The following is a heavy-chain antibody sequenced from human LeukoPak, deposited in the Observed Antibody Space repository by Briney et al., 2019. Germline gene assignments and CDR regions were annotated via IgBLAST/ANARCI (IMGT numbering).Heavy chain of an antibody. CDR2: IYYSGST. Sequence: PSETLSLTCTVSGGSISSYYWSWIRQPPGKGLEWIGYIYYSGSTNYNPSLKSRVTISVDTSKNQFSLKLSSVTAADTAVYYCTRHSSGSSGYLPGPFDYWGQGTLVTVSS. J-gene: IGHJ4*02. D-gene: IGHD3-22*01. CDR1: GGSISSYY. CDR3: TRHSSGSSGYLPGPFDY. V-gene: IGHV4-59*08.